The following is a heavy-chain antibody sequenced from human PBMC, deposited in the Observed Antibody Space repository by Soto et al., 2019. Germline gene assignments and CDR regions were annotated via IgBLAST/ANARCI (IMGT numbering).Heavy chain of an antibody. J-gene: IGHJ4*02. D-gene: IGHD4-17*01. V-gene: IGHV4-39*01. CDR1: GGCIISSSNY. Sequence: SETMSLTCTVCGGCIISSSNYWGWIRQPPGKGLEWIGSIYYSGSTYYNPSLKSQVTISVDTSKNQCSLKLSSVAAADTAVYYCARLPLDDYGLTSYFDYWGQGTLVTFS. CDR3: ARLPLDDYGLTSYFDY. CDR2: IYYSGST.